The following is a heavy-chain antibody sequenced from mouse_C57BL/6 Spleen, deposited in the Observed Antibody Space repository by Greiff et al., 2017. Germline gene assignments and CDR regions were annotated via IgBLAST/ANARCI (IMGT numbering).Heavy chain of an antibody. CDR3: ARDETAQATSWCAY. J-gene: IGHJ3*01. D-gene: IGHD3-2*02. CDR2: ISDGGSYT. V-gene: IGHV5-4*01. CDR1: GFTFSSYA. Sequence: EVMLVESGGGLVKPGGSLKLSCAASGFTFSSYAMSWVRQTPEKRLEWVATISDGGSYTYYPDNVKGRFTISRDNAKNNLYLQMSHLKSEDTAMYYCARDETAQATSWCAYWGQGTLVTVSA.